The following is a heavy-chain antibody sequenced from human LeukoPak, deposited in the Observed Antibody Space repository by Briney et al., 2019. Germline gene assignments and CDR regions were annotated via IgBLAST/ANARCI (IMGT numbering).Heavy chain of an antibody. Sequence: SVKVSCKASGGTFSSYAISWVRQAPGQGLEWMGGSIPIFGTANYAQKFQGRVTITTDESTSTAYMELSSLRSEDTAVYYCARLIWNYYDCSGYYYFDYWGQGTLVTVSS. J-gene: IGHJ4*02. CDR1: GGTFSSYA. CDR3: ARLIWNYYDCSGYYYFDY. CDR2: SIPIFGTA. D-gene: IGHD3-22*01. V-gene: IGHV1-69*05.